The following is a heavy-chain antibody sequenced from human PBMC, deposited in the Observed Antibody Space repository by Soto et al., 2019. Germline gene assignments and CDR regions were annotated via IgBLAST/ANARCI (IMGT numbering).Heavy chain of an antibody. CDR3: AKDPATVIPLGAAGMDV. Sequence: SETLSLTCAVYGGSFSGYYWSWIRQPPGKGLEWIGEINHSGSTNYNPSLKGRFTISRDNSKNTLYLQMNSLRAEDTAVYYCAKDPATVIPLGAAGMDVWGQGTTVTVSS. V-gene: IGHV4-34*01. D-gene: IGHD2-15*01. CDR2: INHSGST. CDR1: GGSFSGYY. J-gene: IGHJ6*02.